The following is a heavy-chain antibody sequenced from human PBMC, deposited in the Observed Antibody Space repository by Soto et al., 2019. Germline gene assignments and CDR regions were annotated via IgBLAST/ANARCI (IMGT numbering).Heavy chain of an antibody. CDR2: IFYSGGT. CDR1: GNSISTSNYY. Sequence: QLLLQESGPGLVKPSETLSLTCTVSGNSISTSNYYWGWIRQPPGEGLEWIGHIFYSGGTYYNPSLKCRVTISGDTSKNQFSLKLNSITAADTAVYFCARRGGGDYLFDSWGRGMLVNVSS. V-gene: IGHV4-39*01. CDR3: ARRGGGDYLFDS. J-gene: IGHJ4*02. D-gene: IGHD4-17*01.